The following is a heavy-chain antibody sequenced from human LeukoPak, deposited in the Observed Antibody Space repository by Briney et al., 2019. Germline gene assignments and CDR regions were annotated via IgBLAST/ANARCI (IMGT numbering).Heavy chain of an antibody. D-gene: IGHD3/OR15-3a*01. CDR3: ARAPFFDFWTGYYFDY. Sequence: SETLSLTCAVSGGFISSYYWTWIRQPPGKGLEWIGYIYYSGITNYNPSLNSRVTISIDRSKNQFSLKLSSVTAADTAVYYCARAPFFDFWTGYYFDYWGQGTLVTVSS. CDR2: IYYSGIT. CDR1: GGFISSYY. V-gene: IGHV4-59*01. J-gene: IGHJ4*02.